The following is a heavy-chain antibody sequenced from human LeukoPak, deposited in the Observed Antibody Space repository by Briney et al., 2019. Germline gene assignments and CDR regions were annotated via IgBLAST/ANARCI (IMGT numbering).Heavy chain of an antibody. CDR3: AKWIRLGYCSPSSCSGYLDY. J-gene: IGHJ4*02. Sequence: GGSLRLSCAASGFTFSTSGMHWVRQAPGKGLEWVAFIHYDGTKRYYAESVKGRFTISRDNSKNTLYLQMNCLTGEDTAVYYCAKWIRLGYCSPSSCSGYLDYWGQGTLVTVSS. CDR2: IHYDGTKR. V-gene: IGHV3-30*02. CDR1: GFTFSTSG. D-gene: IGHD2-2*01.